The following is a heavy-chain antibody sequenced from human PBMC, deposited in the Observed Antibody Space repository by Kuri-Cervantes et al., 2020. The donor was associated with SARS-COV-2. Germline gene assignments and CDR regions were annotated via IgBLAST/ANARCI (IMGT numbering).Heavy chain of an antibody. CDR2: IRYDGSNK. CDR1: GFTFKNYG. Sequence: GGSLRLSCATSGFTFKNYGMSWVRQAPGKGLEWVAFIRYDGSNKYYADSVKGRFTISRDNSKNTLYLQMNSLRAEDTAVYYCAKDQTTAPRRAFDIWGQGTMVTVSS. V-gene: IGHV3-30*02. D-gene: IGHD4-17*01. J-gene: IGHJ3*02. CDR3: AKDQTTAPRRAFDI.